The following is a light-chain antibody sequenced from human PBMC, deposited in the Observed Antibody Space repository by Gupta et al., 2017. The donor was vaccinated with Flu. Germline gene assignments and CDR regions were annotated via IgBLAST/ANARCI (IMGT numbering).Light chain of an antibody. V-gene: IGLV2-18*02. Sequence: QCALPPPPTVSWSPAPSVTLSCTRCSSDIGSSHRVSWYQQPPGTAPKLIIYDDKNRPSGVPDRFSGSKSGTPASLAITGLQAEEEADYYCKSEKRSRPAWVFGGGTKLTVL. CDR3: KSEKRSRPAWV. J-gene: IGLJ3*02. CDR2: DDK. CDR1: SSDIGSSHR.